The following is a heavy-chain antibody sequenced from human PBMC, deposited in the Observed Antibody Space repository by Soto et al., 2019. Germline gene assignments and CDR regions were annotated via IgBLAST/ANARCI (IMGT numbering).Heavy chain of an antibody. D-gene: IGHD1-26*01. Sequence: GGSLRLSCSASGFNFSSHWMHWVRQAPGRGLVWASRVDRYGSRTNYADAVKGRFTVSRDNAKNTLYLQMDSLTVDDAGVYYCARGVGASSGYFDFWGQGTSVTVSS. CDR3: ARGVGASSGYFDF. CDR2: VDRYGSRT. CDR1: GFNFSSHW. J-gene: IGHJ4*02. V-gene: IGHV3-74*01.